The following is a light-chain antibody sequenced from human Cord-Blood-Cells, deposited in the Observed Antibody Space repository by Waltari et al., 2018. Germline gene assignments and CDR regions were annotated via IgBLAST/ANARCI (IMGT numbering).Light chain of an antibody. J-gene: IGKJ5*01. CDR2: DAS. Sequence: EIVLTQSPATLSLSPGERAPLSCRASQSVSSYLAWYQQKPGQAPRLPIYDASNRATGIPARFSGSGSGTDFTLTISSLEPEDFAVYYCQQRSNWPRTFGQGTRLEIK. CDR3: QQRSNWPRT. V-gene: IGKV3-11*01. CDR1: QSVSSY.